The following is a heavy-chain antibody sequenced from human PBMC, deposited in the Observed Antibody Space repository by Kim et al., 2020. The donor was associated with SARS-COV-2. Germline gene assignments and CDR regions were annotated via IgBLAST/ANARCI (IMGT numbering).Heavy chain of an antibody. CDR2: IKSKTDGGTT. D-gene: IGHD6-13*01. CDR3: TTERIAAALFDY. CDR1: GFTFSNAW. V-gene: IGHV3-15*01. J-gene: IGHJ4*02. Sequence: GGSLRLSCAASGFTFSNAWMSWVRQAQGKGLEWVGRIKSKTDGGTTDYAAPVKGRFTISRDDSKNTLYLQMNSLKTEDTAVYYCTTERIAAALFDYWGQGTLVTVSS.